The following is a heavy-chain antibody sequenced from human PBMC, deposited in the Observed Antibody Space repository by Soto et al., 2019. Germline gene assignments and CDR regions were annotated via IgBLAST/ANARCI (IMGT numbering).Heavy chain of an antibody. V-gene: IGHV3-43*01. CDR1: GFTFDDYT. Sequence: GGSLRLSCAASGFTFDDYTMHWVRQAPGKGLEWVSLISWDGGSTYYADSVKGRFTISRDNSKNSLYLQMNSLRTEDTALYYWAKDSMSDYYGMDVSGQATTVTVSS. CDR3: AKDSMSDYYGMDV. J-gene: IGHJ6*02. D-gene: IGHD2-8*01. CDR2: ISWDGGST.